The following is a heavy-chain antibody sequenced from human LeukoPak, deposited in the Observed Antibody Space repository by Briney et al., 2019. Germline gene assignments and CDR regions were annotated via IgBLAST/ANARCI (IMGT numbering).Heavy chain of an antibody. V-gene: IGHV4-34*01. CDR1: GGSFSGYY. CDR3: AREMATISRGFDY. Sequence: SETLSLTCAVYGGSFSGYYWSWIRQPPGKGLEWIGEINHSGSTNYNPSLKSRVTISVDTSKNQFSLKLSSVTAADTAVYYCAREMATISRGFDYWGQGTLVTVSS. CDR2: INHSGST. D-gene: IGHD5-24*01. J-gene: IGHJ4*02.